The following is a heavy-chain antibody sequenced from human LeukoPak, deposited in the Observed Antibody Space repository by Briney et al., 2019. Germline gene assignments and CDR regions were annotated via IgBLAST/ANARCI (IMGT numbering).Heavy chain of an antibody. CDR1: GFTFRDHY. CDR2: IRNKANSYTT. D-gene: IGHD2-21*01. J-gene: IGHJ3*02. Sequence: GGSLRRSFAASGFTFRDHYMDWVRQAPGKGLEWVGRIRNKANSYTTEYAASVKGRFTISRDDSKNSLFLQMNSLKTEDTAVYYCARFPRLAILGRGAFDIWGQGTIVTVSS. CDR3: ARFPRLAILGRGAFDI. V-gene: IGHV3-72*01.